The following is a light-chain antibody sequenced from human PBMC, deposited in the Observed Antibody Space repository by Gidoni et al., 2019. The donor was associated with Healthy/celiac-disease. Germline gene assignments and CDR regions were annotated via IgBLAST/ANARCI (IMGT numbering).Light chain of an antibody. V-gene: IGKV3-11*01. CDR1: QSVSSY. CDR3: QQRSNWPLT. J-gene: IGKJ4*01. CDR2: DAS. Sequence: EIVLTQSPATLSLSPGERATFACRASQSVSSYLAWYQQKPGQAPRLLIYDASNRATGTPARFSGSGSGTDFTLTISSLEPEDFAVYYCQQRSNWPLTFGGGTKVEIK.